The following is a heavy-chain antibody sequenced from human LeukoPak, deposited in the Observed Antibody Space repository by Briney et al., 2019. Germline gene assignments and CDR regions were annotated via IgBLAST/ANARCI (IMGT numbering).Heavy chain of an antibody. J-gene: IGHJ4*02. CDR3: ARARSIVLMVYLFDY. Sequence: GGSLRLSCAASGFTFSSYAMHWVRQAPGKGLEWVAVISYDGSNKYYADSVKGRFTISRDNSKNTLYLQMNSLRAEDTAVYYCARARSIVLMVYLFDYWGQGTLVTVSS. CDR1: GFTFSSYA. V-gene: IGHV3-30-3*01. CDR2: ISYDGSNK. D-gene: IGHD2-8*01.